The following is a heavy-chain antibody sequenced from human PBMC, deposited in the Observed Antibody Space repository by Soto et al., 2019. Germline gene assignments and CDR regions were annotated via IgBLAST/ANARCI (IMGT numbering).Heavy chain of an antibody. V-gene: IGHV4-31*03. CDR2: IYYSGST. CDR3: AGPDDSSGFHAFDI. D-gene: IGHD3-22*01. Sequence: QVQLQESGPGLVKPSQTLSLTCTVSGGSISSGGYYWSWIRQHPGKGLEWIWYIYYSGSTYYNPSLKSRVTISVDTSKNQFSLKLSSVTAADTAVYYCAGPDDSSGFHAFDIWGQGTMVPVSS. J-gene: IGHJ3*02. CDR1: GGSISSGGYY.